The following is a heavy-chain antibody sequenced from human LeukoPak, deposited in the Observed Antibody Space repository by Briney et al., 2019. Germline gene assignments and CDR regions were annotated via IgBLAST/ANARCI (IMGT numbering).Heavy chain of an antibody. CDR1: GGSISSGGYY. V-gene: IGHV4-31*03. CDR3: ARVGYGLFDY. Sequence: SETLSLTCTVSGGSISSGGYYWSWIRQHPGTGLEWIGYIYYSGSTYYNPSLKSRVTISVDTSKNQFSLKLSSVTAADTAVYYCARVGYGLFDYWGQGTLVTVSS. CDR2: IYYSGST. J-gene: IGHJ4*02. D-gene: IGHD3-10*01.